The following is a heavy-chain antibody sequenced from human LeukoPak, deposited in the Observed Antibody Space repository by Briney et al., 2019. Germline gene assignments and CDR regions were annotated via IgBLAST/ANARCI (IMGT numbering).Heavy chain of an antibody. V-gene: IGHV3-7*01. CDR3: AKGGATTGILDY. D-gene: IGHD6-13*01. CDR2: IKQDGSQK. J-gene: IGHJ4*02. Sequence: GGSLRLSCAASGFTFSSFWMSWVRQAPGKGLEWVAIIKQDGSQKYYVDSVKGRFTISRDDSKNTLYLQMNSLRAEDTAVYYCAKGGATTGILDYWGQGTLVTVSS. CDR1: GFTFSSFW.